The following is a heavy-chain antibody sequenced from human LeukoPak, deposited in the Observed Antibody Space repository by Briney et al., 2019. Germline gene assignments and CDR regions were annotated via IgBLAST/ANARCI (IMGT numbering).Heavy chain of an antibody. Sequence: GGSLRLSCAASGFTFDDYAMHWVRQAPGKGLEWVSGISWNSGSIGYADSVKGRFTISRDNAKNSLYLQMNSLRAEDTALYYCAKDISYYDSSGSDYWGQGTLVTVSS. D-gene: IGHD3-22*01. CDR1: GFTFDDYA. CDR3: AKDISYYDSSGSDY. V-gene: IGHV3-9*01. J-gene: IGHJ4*02. CDR2: ISWNSGSI.